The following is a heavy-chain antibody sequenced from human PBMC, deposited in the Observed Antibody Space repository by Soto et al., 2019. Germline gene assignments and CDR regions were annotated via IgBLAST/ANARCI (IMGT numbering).Heavy chain of an antibody. V-gene: IGHV3-15*01. CDR3: TTDPTYYDILTGYYTGGDYFDY. CDR1: GFTFSNAW. J-gene: IGHJ4*02. D-gene: IGHD3-9*01. Sequence: EVQLVESGGGLVKPGGSLRLSCAASGFTFSNAWMSWVRQAPGKGLEWVGRIKSKTDGGTTDYAAPVKGRFTISRDDSKNTLYLQMNSLKTEETAVYYCTTDPTYYDILTGYYTGGDYFDYWGQGTLVTVSS. CDR2: IKSKTDGGTT.